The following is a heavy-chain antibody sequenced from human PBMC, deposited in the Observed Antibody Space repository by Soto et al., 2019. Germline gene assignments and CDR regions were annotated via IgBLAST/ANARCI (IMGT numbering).Heavy chain of an antibody. J-gene: IGHJ6*02. V-gene: IGHV4-39*01. D-gene: IGHD2-15*01. CDR2: MLYSVLT. CDR1: GYSVSSSDYY. Sequence: PSETLSLTCSVSGYSVSSSDYYWALIRQPPGQGLEWIGSMLYSVLTYYNPSLKSRVTLSVDTSKNQFSVGLNSVTASDTAVYYCAPLSVSLSGPYGIHVWGQGTTVTVSS. CDR3: APLSVSLSGPYGIHV.